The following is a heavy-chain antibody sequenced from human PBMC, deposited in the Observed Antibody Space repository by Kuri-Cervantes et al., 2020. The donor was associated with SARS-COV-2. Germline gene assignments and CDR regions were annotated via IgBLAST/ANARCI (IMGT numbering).Heavy chain of an antibody. Sequence: GGSLRLSCTASGFTFGDYAMSWVRQAPGEGLEWVGFIRSKAYGGTTEYAASVKGRFTISRDDSKSIAYLQMNSLKTEDTAVYYCTSRRSSGYYYPEHFDYWGQGTLVTVSS. V-gene: IGHV3-49*04. J-gene: IGHJ4*02. CDR3: TSRRSSGYYYPEHFDY. CDR2: IRSKAYGGTT. CDR1: GFTFGDYA. D-gene: IGHD3-22*01.